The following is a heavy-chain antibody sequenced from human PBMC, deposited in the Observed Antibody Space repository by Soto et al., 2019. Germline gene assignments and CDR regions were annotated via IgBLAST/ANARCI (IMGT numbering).Heavy chain of an antibody. CDR1: GGSISSSNW. Sequence: QIQLQESGPGLVKPSGTLSLTCAVSGGSISSSNWWSWVRQPPGKGLEWIGEIYHSGSTRYNPSLKSRVTISVDKAKNQFSLKLTSVTAADTAVYYCARRQWEVFVWFDPWGQGTLVTVSS. CDR2: IYHSGST. J-gene: IGHJ5*02. V-gene: IGHV4-4*02. CDR3: ARRQWEVFVWFDP. D-gene: IGHD1-26*01.